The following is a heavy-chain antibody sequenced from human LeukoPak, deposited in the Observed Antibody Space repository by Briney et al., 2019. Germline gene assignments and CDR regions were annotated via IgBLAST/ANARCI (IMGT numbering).Heavy chain of an antibody. CDR2: LSDCGTII. CDR3: GRDFGLTGTKRSFDI. V-gene: IGHV3-11*01. D-gene: IGHD1-7*01. J-gene: IGHJ3*02. CDR1: GFTFSDYY. Sequence: EVSLTLPCAASGFTFSDYYMGWLRQSPGKGLEWLSYLSDCGTIIYYADAVKGRFTISRDNAKNSLDLQMNSLRADDTAVYYCGRDFGLTGTKRSFDIWGQGTMVTVSS.